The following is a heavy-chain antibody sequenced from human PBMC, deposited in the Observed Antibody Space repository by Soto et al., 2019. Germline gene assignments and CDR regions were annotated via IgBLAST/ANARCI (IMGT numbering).Heavy chain of an antibody. D-gene: IGHD3-22*01. CDR3: ARAYDSSGYPRYYFDY. CDR2: IWYDGSNK. Sequence: GGSLRLSCAASGFTFSSYGMHWVRQAPGKGLEWVAVIWYDGSNKYYADSVKGRFTISRDNSKNTLYLQMNSLRAEDTAVYYCARAYDSSGYPRYYFDYWGQGT. V-gene: IGHV3-33*01. CDR1: GFTFSSYG. J-gene: IGHJ4*02.